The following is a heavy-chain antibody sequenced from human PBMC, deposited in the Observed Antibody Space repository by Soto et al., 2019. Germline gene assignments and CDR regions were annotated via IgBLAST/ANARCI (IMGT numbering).Heavy chain of an antibody. CDR2: IYYSGST. CDR3: ARDTGLVIDY. V-gene: IGHV4-30-4*01. J-gene: IGHJ4*02. Sequence: QVQLQESGPGLVKPSQTLSLTCTVSGGSISSDYYWSWIRQPPGKGLEWIGYIYYSGSTYYIPSLKSRLTISVDTSKNQFSLKLSSVTAADTAVYYCARDTGLVIDYWGQGTLVTVSS. D-gene: IGHD2-21*01. CDR1: GGSISSDYY.